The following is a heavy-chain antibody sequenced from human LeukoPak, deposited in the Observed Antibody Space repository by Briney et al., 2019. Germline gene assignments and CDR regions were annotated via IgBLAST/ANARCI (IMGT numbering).Heavy chain of an antibody. CDR3: ARLPYYGSGSRTDY. D-gene: IGHD3-10*01. Sequence: SETLSLTCAVYGGSFSGYYWSWIRQPPGKGLEWIGEINHSGSTNYNPSLKSRVTISVDMSKNQFSLKLSSVTAADTAAYYCARLPYYGSGSRTDYWGQGTPVTVSS. J-gene: IGHJ4*02. V-gene: IGHV4-34*01. CDR1: GGSFSGYY. CDR2: INHSGST.